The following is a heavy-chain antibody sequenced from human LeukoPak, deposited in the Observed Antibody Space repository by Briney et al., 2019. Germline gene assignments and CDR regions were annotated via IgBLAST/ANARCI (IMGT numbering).Heavy chain of an antibody. V-gene: IGHV3-30-3*01. J-gene: IGHJ4*02. D-gene: IGHD6-13*01. Sequence: GGSLRLSCAASGFTFSSCAMHWVRQAPVKGLEWVAVISYDGSNKYYADSVKGRFTISRDNSKNTLYLQMNSLRAEDTAVYYCARAPAAGPFDYWGQGTLVTVSS. CDR1: GFTFSSCA. CDR3: ARAPAAGPFDY. CDR2: ISYDGSNK.